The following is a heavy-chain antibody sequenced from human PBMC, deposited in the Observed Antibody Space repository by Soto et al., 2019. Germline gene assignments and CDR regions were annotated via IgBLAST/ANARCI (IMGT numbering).Heavy chain of an antibody. CDR1: GGTFSSYA. CDR3: ARVFDSLPVSGYYSY. V-gene: IGHV1-69*17. D-gene: IGHD3-22*01. J-gene: IGHJ4*02. CDR2: IIPIFGIA. Sequence: QVQLVQSGAEVKKPGSSVKVSCKASGGTFSSYAISWVRQAPGQGLEWMGGIIPIFGIANYAQKFQGRVTITADKSTSTAYMELSSLRSEDTAVYYCARVFDSLPVSGYYSYWGQGTLVTVSS.